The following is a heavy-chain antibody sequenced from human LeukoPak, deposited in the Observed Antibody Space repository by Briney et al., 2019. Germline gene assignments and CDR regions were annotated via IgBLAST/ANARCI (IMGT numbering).Heavy chain of an antibody. D-gene: IGHD3-22*01. J-gene: IGHJ4*02. Sequence: ASVKVSCKASGYTFTSYGISWVRQAPGQGLEWMGWISAYNGNTNYAQKLQGRATMTTDTSTSTAYMELRSLRSDDTAVYYCAVGVLYYYDSSGYHQPDYWGQGTLVTVSS. CDR1: GYTFTSYG. CDR3: AVGVLYYYDSSGYHQPDY. V-gene: IGHV1-18*01. CDR2: ISAYNGNT.